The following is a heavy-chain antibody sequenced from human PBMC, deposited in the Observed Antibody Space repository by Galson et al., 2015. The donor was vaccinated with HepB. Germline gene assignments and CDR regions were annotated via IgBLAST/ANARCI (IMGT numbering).Heavy chain of an antibody. CDR1: GFTFSSYS. CDR2: ISSSSSTI. J-gene: IGHJ3*02. CDR3: ARVVWFGELNAFDI. V-gene: IGHV3-48*01. Sequence: SLRLSCAASGFTFSSYSMNWVRQAPGKGLEWVSYISSSSSTIYYADSVKGRFTISRDNAKNSLYLQMNSLRAEDTAVYYCARVVWFGELNAFDIWGQGTTVTVSS. D-gene: IGHD3-10*01.